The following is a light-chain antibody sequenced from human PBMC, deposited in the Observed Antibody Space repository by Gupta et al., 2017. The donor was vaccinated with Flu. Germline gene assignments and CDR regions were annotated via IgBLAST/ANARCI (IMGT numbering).Light chain of an antibody. J-gene: IGLJ3*02. CDR3: GTWDSSRSAWV. CDR2: DNN. Sequence: KVTISSSGSSSNIGNNYVSWYQQLPATAPNLLIYDNNKRPSGIPDRFSGSKYGTSATLGITGLQTGDEADYYCGTWDSSRSAWVFGGGTKLTVL. CDR1: SSNIGNNY. V-gene: IGLV1-51*01.